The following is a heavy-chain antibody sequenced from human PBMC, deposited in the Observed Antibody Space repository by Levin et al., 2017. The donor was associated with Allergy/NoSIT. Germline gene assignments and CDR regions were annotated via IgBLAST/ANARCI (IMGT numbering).Heavy chain of an antibody. CDR3: ARVWLWAAFDY. V-gene: IGHV4-30-2*01. CDR2: IYHSGST. J-gene: IGHJ4*02. Sequence: SETLSLTCAVSGGSISSGGYSWSWIRQPPGKGLEWIGYIYHSGSTYYNPSLKSRVTISVDRSKNQFSLKLSSVTAADTAVYYCARVWLWAAFDYWGQGTLVTVSS. CDR1: GGSISSGGYS. D-gene: IGHD5-18*01.